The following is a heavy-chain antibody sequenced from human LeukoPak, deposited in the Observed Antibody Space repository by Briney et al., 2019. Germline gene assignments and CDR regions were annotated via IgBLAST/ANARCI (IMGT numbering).Heavy chain of an antibody. CDR1: GFTFTSSA. Sequence: SVKLSCKASGFTFTSSAMQWVRQARGQRLEWIGWIVVGSGNTNYAQKFQERVTITRDMSTSTAYMELSSLRSEDTAVYYCAAIHYAQTGYFDYWGQGTLVTVSS. CDR3: AAIHYAQTGYFDY. D-gene: IGHD1-1*01. J-gene: IGHJ4*02. CDR2: IVVGSGNT. V-gene: IGHV1-58*02.